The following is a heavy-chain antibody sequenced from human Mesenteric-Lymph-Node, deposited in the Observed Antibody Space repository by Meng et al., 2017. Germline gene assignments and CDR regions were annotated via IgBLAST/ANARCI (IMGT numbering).Heavy chain of an antibody. Sequence: GGSLRLSCAASGFTSSNFPMRWVRQGPGKGLVWVSDISDSGDSTYYADSVKGRFTISRDNSKNTLYLQMNSLRAEDTAVYYCASNPSLATGLDYWGQGTLVTVSS. CDR2: ISDSGDST. J-gene: IGHJ4*02. D-gene: IGHD5-12*01. CDR1: GFTSSNFP. V-gene: IGHV3-23*01. CDR3: ASNPSLATGLDY.